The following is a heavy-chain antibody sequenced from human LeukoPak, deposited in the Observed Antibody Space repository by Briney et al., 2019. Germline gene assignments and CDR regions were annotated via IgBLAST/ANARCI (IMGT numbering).Heavy chain of an antibody. CDR2: IYYSGNT. Sequence: NPSETLSLTCTVSGGSISSFYWSWIRQPPGKGLEWIAYIYYSGNTNYNPSLKSRVTISIDTSKNQFFLRLSSVTAADTAVYYCARTTASGNMDVWGKGTTVTISS. CDR3: ARTTASGNMDV. J-gene: IGHJ6*03. CDR1: GGSISSFY. D-gene: IGHD3-10*01. V-gene: IGHV4-59*01.